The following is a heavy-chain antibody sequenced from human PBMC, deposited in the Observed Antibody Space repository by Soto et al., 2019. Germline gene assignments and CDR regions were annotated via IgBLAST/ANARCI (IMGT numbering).Heavy chain of an antibody. CDR2: INAGNGNT. Sequence: QVQLVQSGAEVKKPGASVKVSCKASGYTFTSYAMHWVRQAPGQRLEWMGWINAGNGNTKYSQKFQGRVTITRDTSASTAYMELSSLRSEDTAVYYCAKGPVWFGELEYWFDPWGQGTLVTVSS. CDR1: GYTFTSYA. V-gene: IGHV1-3*01. CDR3: AKGPVWFGELEYWFDP. D-gene: IGHD3-10*01. J-gene: IGHJ5*02.